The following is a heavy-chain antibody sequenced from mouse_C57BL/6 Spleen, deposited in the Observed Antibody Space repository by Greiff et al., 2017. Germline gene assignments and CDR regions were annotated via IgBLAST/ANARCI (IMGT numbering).Heavy chain of an antibody. J-gene: IGHJ1*03. CDR1: GYTFTSYW. CDR2: IDPSDSST. Sequence: QVQLQQPGAELVMPGASVKLSCKASGYTFTSYWMHWVKQRPGQGLEWIGEIDPSDSSTNYNQKFKGKSTLTVDKSSSTAYMQLSSLTSADSAVNYWARGEGRRYFDVWGTGTTVTVSS. CDR3: ARGEGRRYFDV. V-gene: IGHV1-69*01.